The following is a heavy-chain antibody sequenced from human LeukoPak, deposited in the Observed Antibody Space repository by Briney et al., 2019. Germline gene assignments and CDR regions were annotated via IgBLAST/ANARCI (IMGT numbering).Heavy chain of an antibody. CDR3: ARGSEPHYYDSSTLDF. J-gene: IGHJ4*02. D-gene: IGHD3-22*01. CDR1: GYTFTSYD. V-gene: IGHV1-8*03. CDR2: MNPNSGHT. Sequence: ASVKVSCKASGYTFTSYDINWVRQATGQGLEWMGWMNPNSGHTDYAQKFQGRVTITRNTSINTTYMGLSSLRSEDTAVYYCARGSEPHYYDSSTLDFWGQGTLVTVSS.